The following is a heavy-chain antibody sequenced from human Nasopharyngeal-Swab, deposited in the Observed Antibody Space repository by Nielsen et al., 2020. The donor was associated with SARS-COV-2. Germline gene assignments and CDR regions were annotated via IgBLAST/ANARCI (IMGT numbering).Heavy chain of an antibody. CDR1: GFTFSSYG. D-gene: IGHD2-21*02. V-gene: IGHV3-30*18. Sequence: GGSLRLSCAAYGFTFSSYGMHWVRQAPGKGLEWVAVISYDGSNKYYADSVKGRFTISRDNSKNTLYLQMNSLRAGDTAVYYCAKVAVVTAIPWYFDLWGRGTLVTVSS. CDR2: ISYDGSNK. CDR3: AKVAVVTAIPWYFDL. J-gene: IGHJ2*01.